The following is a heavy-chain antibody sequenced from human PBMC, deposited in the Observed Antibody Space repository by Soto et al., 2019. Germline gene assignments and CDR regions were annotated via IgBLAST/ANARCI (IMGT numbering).Heavy chain of an antibody. CDR3: ARVYCSGGSCYSVDF. D-gene: IGHD2-15*01. J-gene: IGHJ4*02. CDR1: GFTFSDYY. CDR2: ISSSGSTI. Sequence: GGSLRLSCAASGFTFSDYYMSWIRQAPGKGLEWVSYISSSGSTIYYADSVKGRFTISRDNSKNTLYLHMNSLRADDTAVYCCARVYCSGGSCYSVDFWGQGTVVTVSS. V-gene: IGHV3-11*04.